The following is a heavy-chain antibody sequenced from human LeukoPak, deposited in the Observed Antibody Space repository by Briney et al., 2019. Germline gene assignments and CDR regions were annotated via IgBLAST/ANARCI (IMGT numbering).Heavy chain of an antibody. CDR1: GFTSRSSA. J-gene: IGHJ4*02. Sequence: PGGSLRLSCTAPGFTSRSSAIHTIREAPGKGLERVALVWHDGSIRYYTETQKGPFTLSTDNSKNTVYLQINSLRAEDTAVYYCARELFGSGSCPDYWGQGTRVTVSS. CDR2: VWHDGSIR. CDR3: ARELFGSGSCPDY. D-gene: IGHD3-10*01. V-gene: IGHV3-33*01.